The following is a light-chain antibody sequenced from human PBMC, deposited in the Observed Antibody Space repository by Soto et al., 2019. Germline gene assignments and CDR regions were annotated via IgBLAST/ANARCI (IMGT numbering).Light chain of an antibody. CDR3: QQRSNWIT. V-gene: IGKV3D-20*02. J-gene: IGKJ5*01. Sequence: EIVLTQSPGTLSLSPGERATLSCRASQSVSSSYLAWYQQKPGQAPRLLIYGASSRATGMPDRFSGSGSATDFTLTISSLEPEDFAVYYCQQRSNWITFGQGTRLEIK. CDR2: GAS. CDR1: QSVSSSY.